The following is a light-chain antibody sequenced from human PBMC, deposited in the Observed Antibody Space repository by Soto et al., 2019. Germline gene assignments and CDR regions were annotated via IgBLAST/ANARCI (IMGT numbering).Light chain of an antibody. CDR3: SSYTSSSPYV. CDR1: SSDVGGYNY. CDR2: EVS. V-gene: IGLV2-14*01. J-gene: IGLJ1*01. Sequence: ALTQPASVSGSPGQSITISCTGTSSDVGGYNYVSWYQQHPGKAPKLMIYEVSNRPSGVSNRFSGSKSGNTASLTISGLQAEDEADYYCSSYTSSSPYVFGTGTKVTVL.